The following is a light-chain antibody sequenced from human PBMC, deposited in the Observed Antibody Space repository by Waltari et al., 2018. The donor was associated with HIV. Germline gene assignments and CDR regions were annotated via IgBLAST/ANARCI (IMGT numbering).Light chain of an antibody. CDR3: QQTYTTPRT. Sequence: DIPMTQSPYSLHASLGDIVTLTCRASKNMGNFLNWYQQKPEKAPKLLLYAASTLVSGVPARFSGSGSGTDFTLTISSLQPEDFATYSCQQTYTTPRTFGQGTKVEFK. CDR2: AAS. CDR1: KNMGNF. V-gene: IGKV1-39*01. J-gene: IGKJ1*01.